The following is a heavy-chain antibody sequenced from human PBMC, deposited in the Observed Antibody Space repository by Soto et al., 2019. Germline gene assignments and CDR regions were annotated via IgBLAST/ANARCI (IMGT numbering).Heavy chain of an antibody. J-gene: IGHJ4*02. D-gene: IGHD6-13*01. CDR2: IIPILGIA. Sequence: TVKVSCKASGGTFSSYTISWVRQAPGQGREWMGRIIPILGIANYAQKFQGRVTITADKSTSTAYMELSSLRSEDTAVYYCARGRIAAAGTGDLYYFDYWGQGTLVTVSS. CDR1: GGTFSSYT. CDR3: ARGRIAAAGTGDLYYFDY. V-gene: IGHV1-69*02.